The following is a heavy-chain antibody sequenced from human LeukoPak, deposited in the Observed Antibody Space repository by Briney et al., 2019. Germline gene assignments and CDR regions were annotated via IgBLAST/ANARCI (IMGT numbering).Heavy chain of an antibody. J-gene: IGHJ1*01. V-gene: IGHV5-51*01. Sequence: GESLKISCKGSGYSFTNHWIGWVRQMPGKGLEWMGIIYPGDSDTKYSPSFQGQVTISADKSISTAYLQWSSLKASDTAIYYCARQPSLDYGDNGHFQHWGQGTLVTVSS. D-gene: IGHD4-17*01. CDR2: IYPGDSDT. CDR1: GYSFTNHW. CDR3: ARQPSLDYGDNGHFQH.